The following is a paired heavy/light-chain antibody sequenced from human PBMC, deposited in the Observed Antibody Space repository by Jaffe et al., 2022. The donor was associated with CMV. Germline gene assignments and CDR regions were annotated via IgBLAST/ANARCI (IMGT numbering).Light chain of an antibody. CDR2: FGS. CDR3: MQTLESPTT. Sequence: DIVMTQFPLSLPVTPGEPASISCRSSQSLLQSNGYIYLDWYLQKPGKSPQLLIYFGSNRASGVTDRFSGSGSGTDFTLKISRAEAEDVGVYYCMQTLESPTTFGGGTKVEIK. CDR1: QSLLQSNGYIY. V-gene: IGKV2-28*01. J-gene: IGKJ4*01.
Heavy chain of an antibody. CDR3: VRQLGVETTFRGFDS. CDR1: GFTFSNYW. CDR2: ITNDVSRR. D-gene: IGHD2-21*02. J-gene: IGHJ4*02. V-gene: IGHV3-74*01. Sequence: EVQLVESGGGLVQPGGSLRLSCAASGFTFSNYWMHWVRQAPGKGLEWVSHITNDVSRRSYADSVKGRFSISRDNAKNTLYLLMNSLRAEDTAVYYCVRQLGVETTFRGFDSWGQGTLVTVSS.